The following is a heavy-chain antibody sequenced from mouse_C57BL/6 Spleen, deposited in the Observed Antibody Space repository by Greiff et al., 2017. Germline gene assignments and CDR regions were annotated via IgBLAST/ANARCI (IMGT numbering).Heavy chain of an antibody. CDR2: INPNNGGT. V-gene: IGHV1-26*01. CDR1: GYTFTDYY. CDR3: ARAGDGNHFDY. Sequence: EVQLQQSGPELVKPGASVKISCKASGYTFTDYYMNWVKQSHGKSLEWIGDINPNNGGTSYNQKFKGKATWTVDKSSSTAYMELRSLTSEDSAVYYWARAGDGNHFDYWGQGTTLTVAS. J-gene: IGHJ2*01. D-gene: IGHD2-1*01.